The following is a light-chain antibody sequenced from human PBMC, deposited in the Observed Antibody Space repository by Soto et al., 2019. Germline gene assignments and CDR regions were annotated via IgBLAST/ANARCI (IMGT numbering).Light chain of an antibody. V-gene: IGLV2-14*01. J-gene: IGLJ2*01. CDR2: DVS. CDR3: SSYTSRNTLI. CDR1: SSDVGGYNY. Sequence: QSVLTQPVSVSGSPGQFITISCTGTSSDVGGYNYVSWYQQHPGKVPKLLIYDVSNRPSGVSDRFSGSKSGNTASLAISGLQAEDEADYYCSSYTSRNTLIFGVGTQLTVL.